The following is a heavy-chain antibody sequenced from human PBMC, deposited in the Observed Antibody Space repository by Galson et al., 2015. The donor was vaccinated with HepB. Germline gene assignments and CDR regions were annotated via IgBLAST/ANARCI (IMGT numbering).Heavy chain of an antibody. J-gene: IGHJ6*02. CDR1: GFIFRNYG. V-gene: IGHV3-33*01. CDR3: ARDKDPSRSWVDGLIYYGLAV. Sequence: SLRLSCAASGFIFRNYGMHWVRQAPGKGLEWVAVIWYDGRDQKYADSVKGRFTISRDESRNTLHLQMNSLRAEDTAIYYCARDKDPSRSWVDGLIYYGLAVWGQGTTDTVFS. D-gene: IGHD6-13*01. CDR2: IWYDGRDQ.